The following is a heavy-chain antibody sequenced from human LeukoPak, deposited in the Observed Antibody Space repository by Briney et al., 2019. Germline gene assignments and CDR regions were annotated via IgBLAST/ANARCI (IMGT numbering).Heavy chain of an antibody. J-gene: IGHJ4*02. CDR3: ARSMVRGVIRYDY. D-gene: IGHD3-10*01. V-gene: IGHV4-59*01. CDR2: IYYSAST. CDR1: GGSISSYY. Sequence: TTSETLSLTCTVSGGSISSYYWSWIRQPPGKGLEWIGYIYYSASTNYNPSLKSRVTISVDTSKNQFSLKLSSVTAADTAVYYCARSMVRGVIRYDYWGQGTLVTVSS.